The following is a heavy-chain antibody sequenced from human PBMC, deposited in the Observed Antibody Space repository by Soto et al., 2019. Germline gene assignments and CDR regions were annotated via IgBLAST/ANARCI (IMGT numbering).Heavy chain of an antibody. Sequence: ASVKVSCKASGGTFSSYAISWVRQAPGQGLEWMGGIIPIFGTANYAQKFQGRVTITADESTSTAYMELSSLRSEDTAVYYCARGLAAAGVYYFDYWGQGTLVTVSS. J-gene: IGHJ4*02. CDR3: ARGLAAAGVYYFDY. CDR1: GGTFSSYA. D-gene: IGHD6-13*01. CDR2: IIPIFGTA. V-gene: IGHV1-69*13.